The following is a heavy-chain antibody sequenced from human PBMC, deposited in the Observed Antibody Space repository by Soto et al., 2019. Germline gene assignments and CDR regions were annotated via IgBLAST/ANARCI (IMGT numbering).Heavy chain of an antibody. Sequence: ASVKVSCKVSGYTLTELSMHWVRQAPGKGLEWMGGFDPEDGETIYAQKFQGRVTMTEDTPTDTAYMELSSLRSEDTAVYYCATGRVPAAESYYYYYMDVWGKGTTVTVSS. CDR2: FDPEDGET. CDR3: ATGRVPAAESYYYYYMDV. D-gene: IGHD2-2*01. V-gene: IGHV1-24*01. J-gene: IGHJ6*03. CDR1: GYTLTELS.